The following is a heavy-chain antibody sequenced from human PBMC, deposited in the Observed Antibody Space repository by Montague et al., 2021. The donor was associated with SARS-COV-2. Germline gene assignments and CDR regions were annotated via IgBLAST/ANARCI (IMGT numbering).Heavy chain of an antibody. Sequence: TLSLTCTVSGGSISSGGYYWSWIRQHPGKGLEWIGYIYYSGSTYYNPSLKSRITISVDTSKNQFSLKLSSVTAADTAVYYYARVIAGYCSSTSCYTGWFDPWGQGTLVTVSS. V-gene: IGHV4-31*03. CDR2: IYYSGST. CDR3: ARVIAGYCSSTSCYTGWFDP. J-gene: IGHJ5*02. D-gene: IGHD2-2*02. CDR1: GGSISSGGYY.